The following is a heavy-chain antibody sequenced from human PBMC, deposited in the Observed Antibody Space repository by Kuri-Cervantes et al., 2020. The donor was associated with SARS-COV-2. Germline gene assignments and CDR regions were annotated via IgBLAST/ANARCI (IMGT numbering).Heavy chain of an antibody. D-gene: IGHD6-13*01. Sequence: GGSLRLSCAASGFTFSSYWMSWVRQAPGKGLEWVANIKQDGSEKYYVDSVKGQFTISRDNSKNTLYLQMNSLRAEDTAVYYCAKDRGYSSSWYTFVGSDYWGQGTLVTVSS. CDR3: AKDRGYSSSWYTFVGSDY. J-gene: IGHJ4*02. CDR1: GFTFSSYW. CDR2: IKQDGSEK. V-gene: IGHV3-7*03.